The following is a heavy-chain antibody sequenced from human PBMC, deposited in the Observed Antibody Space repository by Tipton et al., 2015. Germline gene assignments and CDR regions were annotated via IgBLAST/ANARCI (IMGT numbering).Heavy chain of an antibody. D-gene: IGHD3-10*01. CDR1: GFTFNNYA. CDR2: IIPSSSTI. J-gene: IGHJ3*02. V-gene: IGHV3-48*02. CDR3: ARDRAWAFDI. Sequence: SLRLSCAASGFTFNNYAMNWVRQAPGKGLEWVSYIIPSSSTIDYADSVKGRFAISRDNGKNSVYLQMNSLRDEDTAVYYCARDRAWAFDIWGQGTMVTVSS.